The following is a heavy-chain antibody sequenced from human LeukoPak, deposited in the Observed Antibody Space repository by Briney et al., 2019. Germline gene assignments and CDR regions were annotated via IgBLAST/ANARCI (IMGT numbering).Heavy chain of an antibody. V-gene: IGHV3-23*01. CDR3: VAAGGNRS. CDR2: ISSFGT. CDR1: GFIFSNYG. Sequence: GGSLRLSCVASGFIFSNYGMTWVRQTPGKGLEWVASISSFGTEYAASVKGRFTISRDNSKNTLYLQMNSLRGDDSALYYCVAAGGNRSWSQGPPVTVSS. J-gene: IGHJ4*02. D-gene: IGHD3-16*01.